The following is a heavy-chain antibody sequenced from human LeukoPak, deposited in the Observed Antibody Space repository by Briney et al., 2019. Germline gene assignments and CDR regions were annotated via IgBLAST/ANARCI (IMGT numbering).Heavy chain of an antibody. CDR2: MNPNSGNT. D-gene: IGHD6-13*01. V-gene: IGHV1-8*01. CDR3: ARAKRQLVLSYYYYMDV. Sequence: ASVKVSCKASGYTFTSYDINWVRQATGQGLEWMGWMNPNSGNTGYAQNFQGRVTMTRNTSISTAYMELSSLRSEDTAVYYCARAKRQLVLSYYYYMDVWGKGTTVTVSS. J-gene: IGHJ6*03. CDR1: GYTFTSYD.